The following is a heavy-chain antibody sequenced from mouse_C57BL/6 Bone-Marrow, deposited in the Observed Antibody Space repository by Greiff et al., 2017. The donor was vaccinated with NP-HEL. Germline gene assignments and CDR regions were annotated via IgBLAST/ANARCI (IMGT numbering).Heavy chain of an antibody. J-gene: IGHJ1*03. D-gene: IGHD1-1*01. CDR1: GYTFTDYN. CDR2: INPNNGGT. Sequence: VQLKESGPELVKPGASVKIPCKASGYTFTDYNMDWVKQSHGKSLEWIGDINPNNGGTIYNQKFKGKATLTVDKSSSTAYMELRSLTSEDTAVYYCARRVTTVDGYFDVWGTGTTVTVSS. CDR3: ARRVTTVDGYFDV. V-gene: IGHV1-18*01.